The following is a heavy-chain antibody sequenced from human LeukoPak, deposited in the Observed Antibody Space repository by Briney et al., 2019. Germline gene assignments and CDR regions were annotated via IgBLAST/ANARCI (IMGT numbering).Heavy chain of an antibody. Sequence: GGSPRLSCAASGFTFSSYSMNWVRQAPGKGLEWVSSISSGSSYIYYADSVKGRFTISRDNAKNSLCLQMNSLRAEDTAVYYCARASDSSGYYSYFDHWGQGTLVTVSS. CDR3: ARASDSSGYYSYFDH. V-gene: IGHV3-21*01. CDR1: GFTFSSYS. J-gene: IGHJ1*01. CDR2: ISSGSSYI. D-gene: IGHD3-22*01.